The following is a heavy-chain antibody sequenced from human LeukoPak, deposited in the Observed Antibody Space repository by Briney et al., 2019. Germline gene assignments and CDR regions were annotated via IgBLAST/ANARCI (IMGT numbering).Heavy chain of an antibody. CDR3: AGHDYYGSGSYR. D-gene: IGHD3-10*01. CDR1: GGSISSYQ. V-gene: IGHV4-59*08. Sequence: KASETLSLTCTASGGSISSYQWSWIRQPPGKGLEWIGYMYYSGSTKYNPSLKSRVTISGDTSKNQFSLKLISVTAADAAVYYCAGHDYYGSGSYRWGQGTLVTVSS. CDR2: MYYSGST. J-gene: IGHJ5*02.